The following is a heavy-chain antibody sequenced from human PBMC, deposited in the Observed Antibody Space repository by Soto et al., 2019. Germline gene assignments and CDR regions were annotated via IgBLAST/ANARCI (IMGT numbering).Heavy chain of an antibody. Sequence: GGSLRLSCAASGFTFSDYYMSWIRQAPGKGLEWVSYISSSGSTIYYADSVKGRFTISRDNAKNSLYLQMNSLRAEDTAVYYCARGTYYDFWSGYSPRFDYWGQGTLVTVSS. CDR3: ARGTYYDFWSGYSPRFDY. D-gene: IGHD3-3*01. J-gene: IGHJ4*02. CDR2: ISSSGSTI. V-gene: IGHV3-11*01. CDR1: GFTFSDYY.